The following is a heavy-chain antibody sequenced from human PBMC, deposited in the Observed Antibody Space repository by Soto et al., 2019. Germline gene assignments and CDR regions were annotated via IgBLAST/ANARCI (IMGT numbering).Heavy chain of an antibody. V-gene: IGHV4-34*01. D-gene: IGHD3-3*01. J-gene: IGHJ6*02. Sequence: SETLSLTCAVYGGSFSGYYWSWIRQPPGKGLEWIGEINHSGSTNYNPSLKSRVTISVDTSKNQFSPKLSSVTAADTAVYYCARGVGYFWSGYFHYYYGMDVWGQGTTVTVSS. CDR3: ARGVGYFWSGYFHYYYGMDV. CDR2: INHSGST. CDR1: GGSFSGYY.